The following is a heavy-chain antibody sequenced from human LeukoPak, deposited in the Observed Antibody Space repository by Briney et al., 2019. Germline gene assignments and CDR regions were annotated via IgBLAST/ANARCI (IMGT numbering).Heavy chain of an antibody. D-gene: IGHD2-15*01. CDR2: IWYDGSNK. J-gene: IGHJ4*02. Sequence: GGSLRLSCAASGFTFSSYGMHWVRQAPGKGLEWVAVIWYDGSNKYYADSVKGRFTISRDNSKNTLYLQMNSLRAEDTAVYYCARERVVVAAIVDDYWGQGTLVTVSS. CDR1: GFTFSSYG. V-gene: IGHV3-33*01. CDR3: ARERVVVAAIVDDY.